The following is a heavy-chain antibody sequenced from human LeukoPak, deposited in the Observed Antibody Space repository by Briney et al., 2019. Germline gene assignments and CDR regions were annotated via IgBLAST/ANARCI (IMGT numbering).Heavy chain of an antibody. CDR3: ASRTVVNYYYGMDV. CDR1: GFTFSGYW. D-gene: IGHD4-23*01. J-gene: IGHJ6*02. CDR2: INSDGSST. Sequence: PGGSLRLSCAASGFTFSGYWMHWVRQAPGKGLVWVSRINSDGSSTNYADSVKGRFIISRDNAKNTLYLQMNSLRAEDTAVYYCASRTVVNYYYGMDVWGQGTTVTVSS. V-gene: IGHV3-74*01.